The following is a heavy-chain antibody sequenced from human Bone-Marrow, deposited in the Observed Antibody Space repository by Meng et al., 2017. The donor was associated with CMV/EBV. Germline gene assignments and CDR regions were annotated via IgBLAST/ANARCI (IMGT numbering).Heavy chain of an antibody. D-gene: IGHD2-15*01. V-gene: IGHV3-21*01. CDR1: GFTVSSNY. CDR3: ARHARELLHDAFDI. J-gene: IGHJ3*02. CDR2: SSSSSTYI. Sequence: GESLKISCAASGFTVSSNYMSWVRQAPGKGLEWVSSSSSSSTYIYYADSVKGRFTISRDNAKNSLFLQMNSLRAEDTAVHYCARHARELLHDAFDIWGQGTMVTVSS.